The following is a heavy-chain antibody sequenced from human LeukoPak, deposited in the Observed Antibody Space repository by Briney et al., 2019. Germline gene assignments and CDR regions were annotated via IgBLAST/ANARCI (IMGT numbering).Heavy chain of an antibody. V-gene: IGHV3-7*05. J-gene: IGHJ2*01. Sequence: PGGSLRLSCAASGFTFSIYWMTWVRQAPGKGLECVANLKPDRSWKSYVDSVKGRFIISRDNAKKSLYMEMNSLRAEDTAVYYCASPLVESSGNVHFGLWGRGTLVTVSS. CDR1: GFTFSIYW. CDR2: LKPDRSWK. D-gene: IGHD4-23*01. CDR3: ASPLVESSGNVHFGL.